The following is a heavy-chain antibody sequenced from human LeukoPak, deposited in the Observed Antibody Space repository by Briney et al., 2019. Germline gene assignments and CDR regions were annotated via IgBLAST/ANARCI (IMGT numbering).Heavy chain of an antibody. Sequence: GGSLRLSCAASGFTFSSYAMSWVRQAPGKGLEWVSAISGSGGSTYYADSVKGRFTISRDNSKNTLYLQMNSQRAEDTAVYYCAKWERTFVVPAAVGDYWGQGTLVTVSS. V-gene: IGHV3-23*01. CDR3: AKWERTFVVPAAVGDY. CDR1: GFTFSSYA. J-gene: IGHJ4*02. CDR2: ISGSGGST. D-gene: IGHD2-2*01.